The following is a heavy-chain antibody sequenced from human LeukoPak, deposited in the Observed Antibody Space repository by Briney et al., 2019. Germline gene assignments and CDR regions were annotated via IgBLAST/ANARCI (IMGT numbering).Heavy chain of an antibody. CDR1: GFTFSSYG. CDR3: ARDRYSGSYYRMVDY. Sequence: GGSLRLSCAASGFTFSSYGMHWVRQAPGKGLEWVAVISYDGTKTYYADSVKGRFTISRDNSKDTLYVQVNNLRAEDTAVYYCARDRYSGSYYRMVDYWGQGTLVTVSS. V-gene: IGHV3-30*03. D-gene: IGHD1-26*01. CDR2: ISYDGTKT. J-gene: IGHJ4*02.